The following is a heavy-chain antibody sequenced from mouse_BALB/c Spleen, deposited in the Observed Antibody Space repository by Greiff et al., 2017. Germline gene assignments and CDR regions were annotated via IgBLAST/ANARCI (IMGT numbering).Heavy chain of an antibody. CDR1: GYTFSSYW. J-gene: IGHJ4*01. CDR2: ILPGSGST. CDR3: AQTARARDYYAMDY. Sequence: QVQLKESGAELMKPGASVKISCKATGYTFSSYWIEWVKQRPGHGLEWIGEILPGSGSTNYNEKFKGKATFTADTSSNTAYMQLSSLTSEDSAVYYCAQTARARDYYAMDYWGQGTSVTVSS. V-gene: IGHV1-9*01. D-gene: IGHD3-2*01.